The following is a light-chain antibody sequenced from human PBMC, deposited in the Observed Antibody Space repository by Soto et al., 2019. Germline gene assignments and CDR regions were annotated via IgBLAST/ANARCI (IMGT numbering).Light chain of an antibody. Sequence: DIQMTQSPSSLSASVGDRVTITCRASQSISSYLNWYQQKPGKAPMLLIYAASSLQSGVPSRFSGSGSGTDFTLTISRLQPEDFATYYCQQSYSTSCTFGQGTKLEIK. CDR2: AAS. V-gene: IGKV1-39*01. CDR1: QSISSY. CDR3: QQSYSTSCT. J-gene: IGKJ2*02.